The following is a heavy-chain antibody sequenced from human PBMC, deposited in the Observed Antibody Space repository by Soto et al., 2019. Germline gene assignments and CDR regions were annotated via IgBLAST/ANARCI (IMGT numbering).Heavy chain of an antibody. CDR2: IYYSGST. CDR1: GGSISSSSYY. CDR3: ARPEWDIVVVVAASWNWFDP. Sequence: SSETLSLTCTVSGGSISSSSYYWGWIRQPPGKGLEWIGSIYYSGSTYYNPSLKSRVTISVDTSKNQFSLKLSSVTAADTAVYYCARPEWDIVVVVAASWNWFDPWGQGTLVTVSS. V-gene: IGHV4-39*01. J-gene: IGHJ5*02. D-gene: IGHD2-15*01.